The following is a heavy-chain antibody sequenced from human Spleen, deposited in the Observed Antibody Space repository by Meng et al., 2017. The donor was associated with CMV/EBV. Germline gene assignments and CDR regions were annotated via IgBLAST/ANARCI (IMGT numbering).Heavy chain of an antibody. V-gene: IGHV3-72*01. D-gene: IGHD1-26*01. CDR1: GFTFSVYY. CDR3: TTESGSYSESDY. CDR2: SRNKANRYAT. Sequence: SGFTFSVYYFDWVRPAPAKGLEWVGRSRNKANRYATQYAASVKDRFTISRDDSKKSVYLQMDSLKTEDTGVYYCTTESGSYSESDYWGQGTLVTVSS. J-gene: IGHJ4*02.